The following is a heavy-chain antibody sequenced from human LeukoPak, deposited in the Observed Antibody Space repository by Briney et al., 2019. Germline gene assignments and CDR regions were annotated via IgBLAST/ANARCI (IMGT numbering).Heavy chain of an antibody. CDR2: ISSSGSTI. CDR1: GFTFSSYE. J-gene: IGHJ6*02. V-gene: IGHV3-48*03. Sequence: GGSLRLSCAASGFTFSSYEMNWVRQAPGEGLEWVSYISSSGSTIYYADSVKGRFTISRDNAKNSLYLQMNSLRAEDTAVYYCARNYYGMDVWGQGTTVTVSS. CDR3: ARNYYGMDV.